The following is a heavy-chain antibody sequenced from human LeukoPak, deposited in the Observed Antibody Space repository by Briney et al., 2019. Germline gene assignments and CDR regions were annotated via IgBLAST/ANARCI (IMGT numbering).Heavy chain of an antibody. CDR2: IYYSGST. D-gene: IGHD3-9*01. CDR3: ARGVLRYHYGMDV. Sequence: SETLSLTCTVSGGSISSGGYSWSWIRQHPGKGLEWIGYIYYSGSTYYNPSLKSRVTISVDTSKNQFSLKLSSVTAADTAVYYCARGVLRYHYGMDVWGQGTTVTVSS. CDR1: GGSISSGGYS. J-gene: IGHJ6*02. V-gene: IGHV4-31*03.